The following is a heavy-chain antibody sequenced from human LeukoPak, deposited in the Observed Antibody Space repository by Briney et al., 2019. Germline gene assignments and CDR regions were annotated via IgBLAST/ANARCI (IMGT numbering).Heavy chain of an antibody. CDR3: GKVYNKKWYQNAFDI. CDR1: GFTFDDYA. D-gene: IGHD2-2*01. J-gene: IGHJ3*02. Sequence: GGSLRLSCAASGFTFDDYAMHWVRQAPGKGLEWVSGITWNSAIIGYADSVKGRFTISRDNAKNSLYLQMNSLRPEDTALYYCGKVYNKKWYQNAFDIWGQGTKVTVSS. V-gene: IGHV3-9*01. CDR2: ITWNSAII.